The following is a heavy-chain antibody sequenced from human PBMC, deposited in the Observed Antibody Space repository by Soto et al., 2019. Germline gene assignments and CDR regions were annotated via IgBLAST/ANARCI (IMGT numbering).Heavy chain of an antibody. CDR1: GGSISSYY. V-gene: IGHV4-59*08. CDR3: ARLGGCSGGSCYSNYYYYYMDV. J-gene: IGHJ6*03. Sequence: PSETLSLTCTVSGGSISSYYWSWIRQPPGKGLEWIGYIYYSGSTNYNPSLKSRVTISVDTSKNQFSLKLSSVTAADTAVYYCARLGGCSGGSCYSNYYYYYMDVWGKGTTVTVSS. D-gene: IGHD2-15*01. CDR2: IYYSGST.